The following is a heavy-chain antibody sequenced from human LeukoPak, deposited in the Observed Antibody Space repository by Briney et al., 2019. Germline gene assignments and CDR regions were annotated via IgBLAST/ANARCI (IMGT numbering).Heavy chain of an antibody. CDR1: GYTFTNYY. J-gene: IGHJ4*02. CDR3: ARWTTTYLDY. V-gene: IGHV1-46*01. D-gene: IGHD4-11*01. CDR2: TDPIGDST. Sequence: ASVKVPCKASGYTFTNYYIHWVRQAPGQGLEWMGITDPIGDSTNYAQKFQGRVTMTRDTSTSTVYMELSSLRSEDSAVYYCARWTTTYLDYWGQGTLVTVSS.